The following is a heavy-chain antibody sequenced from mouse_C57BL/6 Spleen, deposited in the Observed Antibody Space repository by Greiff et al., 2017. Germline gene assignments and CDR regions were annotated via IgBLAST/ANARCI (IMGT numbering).Heavy chain of an antibody. CDR3: ARLNGSYWYFDV. CDR1: GYTFTSYG. Sequence: QVQLQQSGAELARPGASVKLSCKASGYTFTSYGISWVKQRTGQGLEWIGEIYPRSGNNYYNEKFKGKATLTADKSSSTAYMELRSLTSEDSAVYFCARLNGSYWYFDVWGTGTTVTVSS. J-gene: IGHJ1*03. CDR2: IYPRSGNN. V-gene: IGHV1-81*01.